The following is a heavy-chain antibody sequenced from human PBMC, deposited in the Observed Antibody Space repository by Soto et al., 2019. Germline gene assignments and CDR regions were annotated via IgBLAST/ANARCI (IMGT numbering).Heavy chain of an antibody. D-gene: IGHD6-13*01. CDR2: IYHNGNT. V-gene: IGHV4-4*02. CDR1: GGSISSNNW. CDR3: AKSQRMAAAGPTRYYYGMDV. Sequence: SETLSLTCAVSGGSISSNNWWSWVRQPPGKGLEWIGEIYHNGNTKYHPSLQSRVTISVDKSKNQFSLKLSSVTAADTAVYYCAKSQRMAAAGPTRYYYGMDVWGQGTTVTVSS. J-gene: IGHJ6*02.